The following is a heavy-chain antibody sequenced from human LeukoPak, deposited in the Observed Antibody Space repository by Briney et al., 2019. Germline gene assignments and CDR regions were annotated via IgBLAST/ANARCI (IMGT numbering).Heavy chain of an antibody. V-gene: IGHV3-74*01. CDR1: GFTFSSYW. J-gene: IGHJ4*02. Sequence: GGSLRLSCAASGFTFSSYWMHWVRQAPGKGLVWVSRINSDGSSTSYADSVKGRFTISRDNAKNTLYLQMNSLRAEDTAVYYCATFTAMVRYFDYWGQGTLVTVSS. CDR3: ATFTAMVRYFDY. CDR2: INSDGSST. D-gene: IGHD5-18*01.